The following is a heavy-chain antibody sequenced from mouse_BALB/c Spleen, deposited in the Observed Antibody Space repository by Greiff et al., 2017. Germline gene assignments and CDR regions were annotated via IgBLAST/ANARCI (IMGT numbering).Heavy chain of an antibody. CDR1: GYAFSSYW. J-gene: IGHJ2*01. Sequence: QVQLQQSGAELVRPGSSVKISCKASGYAFSSYWMNWVKQRPGQGLEWIGQIYPGDGDTNYNGKFKGKATLTADKSSSTAYMQLSSLTSEDSAVYFCARRGGYDEGFDYWGQGTTLTVS. V-gene: IGHV1-80*01. CDR2: IYPGDGDT. D-gene: IGHD2-2*01. CDR3: ARRGGYDEGFDY.